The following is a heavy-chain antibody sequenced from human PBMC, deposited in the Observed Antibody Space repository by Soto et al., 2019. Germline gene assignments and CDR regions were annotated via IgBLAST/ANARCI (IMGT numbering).Heavy chain of an antibody. J-gene: IGHJ5*02. D-gene: IGHD1-26*01. V-gene: IGHV3-48*03. CDR2: ISSSGINT. CDR1: GFTFSSYE. Sequence: GGSLRLSCVASGFTFSSYEMNWVRQAPGGGLEWILYISSSGINTYEADSVKGRFSVSRDNAKNLLYLQMNSLRVADTAVYYCARDQGMWELHPWGQGTLVTVSS. CDR3: ARDQGMWELHP.